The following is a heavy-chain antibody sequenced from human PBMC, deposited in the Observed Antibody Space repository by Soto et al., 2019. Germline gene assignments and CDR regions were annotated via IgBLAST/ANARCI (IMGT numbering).Heavy chain of an antibody. Sequence: QVQLQESGPGLVKPSETLSLTCTVSGGSISSYYWSWIRQPPGKGLEWIGYIYYSGSTNYNPSLKSRVTISVDTSKNQFSLKLSSVTAADTAVYYCARDFRAAAGPGWFDPWGQGTLVTVSS. J-gene: IGHJ5*02. CDR3: ARDFRAAAGPGWFDP. D-gene: IGHD6-13*01. CDR2: IYYSGST. V-gene: IGHV4-59*01. CDR1: GGSISSYY.